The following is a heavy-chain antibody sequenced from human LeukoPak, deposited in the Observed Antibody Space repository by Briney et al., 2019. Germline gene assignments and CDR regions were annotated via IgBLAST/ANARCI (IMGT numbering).Heavy chain of an antibody. J-gene: IGHJ4*02. CDR2: IYYTGTS. CDR3: ARAVRGSVYFDY. D-gene: IGHD3-10*01. V-gene: IGHV4-31*03. Sequence: SETLSLTCTVSGDSISSGIYYWSWIRQHPGKGLEWIGYIYYTGTSYHNPSLRSRVTISVDTSKNQFSLKLSSVTAADTAVYYCARAVRGSVYFDYWGQGTLVTVSS. CDR1: GDSISSGIYY.